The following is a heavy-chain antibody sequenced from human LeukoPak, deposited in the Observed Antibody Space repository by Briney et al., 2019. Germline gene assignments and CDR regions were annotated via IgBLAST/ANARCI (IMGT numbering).Heavy chain of an antibody. J-gene: IGHJ4*02. Sequence: GESLKISCKGSGYSFTSYWNGWARQMPGKGLEWMGIIYPGDSDTRYSPSFQGQVTISADNSISTAYLQWSSLKASDTAMYCCARHTKGSSAAAGMIIDYWGQGTLVTVSS. CDR1: GYSFTSYW. D-gene: IGHD6-13*01. V-gene: IGHV5-51*01. CDR2: IYPGDSDT. CDR3: ARHTKGSSAAAGMIIDY.